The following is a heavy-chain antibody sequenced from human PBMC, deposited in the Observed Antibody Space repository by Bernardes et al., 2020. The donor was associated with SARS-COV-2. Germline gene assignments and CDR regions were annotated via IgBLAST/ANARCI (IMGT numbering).Heavy chain of an antibody. CDR3: ARDFGGNSDY. CDR2: INEHGTVI. J-gene: IGHJ4*02. D-gene: IGHD2-15*01. CDR1: GFSVSAYW. Sequence: GSLRLSCSASGFSVSAYWMHWVRHAPGEGLVWVSRINEHGTVINYADSVKGRFTIYRDIADNTLYLQMNSLRVEDTAVYYCARDFGGNSDYWGQGTLVTVSS. V-gene: IGHV3-74*01.